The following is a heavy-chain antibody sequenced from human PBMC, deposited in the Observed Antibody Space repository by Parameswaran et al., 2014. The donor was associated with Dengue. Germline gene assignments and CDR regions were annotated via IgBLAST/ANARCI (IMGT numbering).Heavy chain of an antibody. J-gene: IGHJ6*02. CDR2: INHSGST. CDR3: ARVTMVRGYYYYYGMDV. Sequence: RQMPGKGLEWIGEINHSGSTNYNPSLKSRVTISVDTSKNQFSLKLSSVTAADTAVYYCARVTMVRGYYYYYGMDVWGQGTTVTVSS. D-gene: IGHD3-10*01. V-gene: IGHV4-34*01.